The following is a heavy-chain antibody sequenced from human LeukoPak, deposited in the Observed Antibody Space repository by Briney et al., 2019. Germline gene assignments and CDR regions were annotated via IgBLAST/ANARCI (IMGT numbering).Heavy chain of an antibody. V-gene: IGHV3-33*01. Sequence: PGRSLRLSCAASGFTFSSYGMHWVRQAPGKGLEWVAVIWYDGSNKYYTDSVKGRFTISRDNSKNTLYLQMNSLRSDDTAVYYCARVDSYYYGSGTFQHWGQGTPVTVSS. CDR3: ARVDSYYYGSGTFQH. CDR2: IWYDGSNK. CDR1: GFTFSSYG. J-gene: IGHJ1*01. D-gene: IGHD3-10*01.